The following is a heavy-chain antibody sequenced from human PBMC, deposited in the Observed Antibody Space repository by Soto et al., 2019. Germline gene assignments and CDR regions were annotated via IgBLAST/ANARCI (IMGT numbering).Heavy chain of an antibody. V-gene: IGHV1-46*03. D-gene: IGHD3-3*01. CDR3: ARSGGFFEWLLNYLDY. Sequence: ASVKVSCKASGYRLTNNYMHWVRQAPGQGLEWMGIINPSGGAATYAQRFQGRVAMTSDTSTSTVYMELSSLTSDDTAVYYCARSGGFFEWLLNYLDYWAQRTLVTVSS. CDR2: INPSGGAA. J-gene: IGHJ4*02. CDR1: GYRLTNNY.